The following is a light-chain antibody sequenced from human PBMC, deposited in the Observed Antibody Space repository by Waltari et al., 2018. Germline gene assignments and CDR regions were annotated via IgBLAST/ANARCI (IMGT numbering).Light chain of an antibody. CDR3: QQYNNWRT. CDR2: CAS. Sequence: EILMTQSPPTLSVSPGERATLSCRASQSISRNLAWYQQKPGQAPRLLIYCASTRATGIPARFSGSGSGTEFTLTISSLQSEDFAVYYCQQYNNWRTFGQGTKLEIK. V-gene: IGKV3-15*01. J-gene: IGKJ2*01. CDR1: QSISRN.